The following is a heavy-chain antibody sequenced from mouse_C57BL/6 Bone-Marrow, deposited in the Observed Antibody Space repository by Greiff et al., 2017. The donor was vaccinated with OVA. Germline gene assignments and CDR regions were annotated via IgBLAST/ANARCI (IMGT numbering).Heavy chain of an antibody. CDR1: GYAFSSYW. J-gene: IGHJ1*03. Sequence: QVQLQQSGAELVKPGASVKISCKASGYAFSSYWMNWVKQRPGKGLEWIGQIYPGDGDTNYNGKFKGKATLTADKSSSTAYMQLSSLTSEYSAVYVCARGEVVDRAHYWYVDDWGTGTTVTVSS. CDR2: IYPGDGDT. CDR3: ARGEVVDRAHYWYVDD. D-gene: IGHD1-1*01. V-gene: IGHV1-80*01.